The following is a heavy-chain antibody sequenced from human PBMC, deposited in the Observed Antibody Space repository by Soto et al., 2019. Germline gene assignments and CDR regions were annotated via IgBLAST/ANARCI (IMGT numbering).Heavy chain of an antibody. CDR1: GGSVSSGSYY. CDR3: ARDRRVGATPCWYFDL. Sequence: QVQLQESGPGLVKPSETLSLTCTVSGGSVSSGSYYWSWIRQPPGKGLEWIGYIYYSGSTNYNPSLRSRVTIAXXTXKXXFSLRLSSVTAADTAVYYCARDRRVGATPCWYFDLWGRGTLVTVSS. V-gene: IGHV4-61*01. CDR2: IYYSGST. D-gene: IGHD1-26*01. J-gene: IGHJ2*01.